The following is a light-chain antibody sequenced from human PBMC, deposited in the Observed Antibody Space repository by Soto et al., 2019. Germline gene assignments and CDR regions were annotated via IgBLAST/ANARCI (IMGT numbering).Light chain of an antibody. CDR1: QSVSSSY. CDR3: QQYGSSPRT. Sequence: EVGLTQSPGTLSLSPGERATLSCRASQSVSSSYLAWYQQKPGQAPRLLICGASSRATGIPDRFSGSGSGTDFTLTISRLEAEDFPVYYCQQYGSSPRTFGKRT. CDR2: GAS. V-gene: IGKV3-20*01. J-gene: IGKJ1*01.